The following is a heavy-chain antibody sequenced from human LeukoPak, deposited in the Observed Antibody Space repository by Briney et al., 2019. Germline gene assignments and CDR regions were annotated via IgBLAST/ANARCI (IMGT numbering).Heavy chain of an antibody. Sequence: PGGPLRLSCEASGVTFSNYWMSWVRQAPGMGPEWLANIKQDGTEKFYMASVRGRFIISRDNAESSLYLQMNSLRVEDTAVYYCARDCGGGAPCFDSWGQGTLVTVSS. J-gene: IGHJ4*02. D-gene: IGHD3-16*01. V-gene: IGHV3-7*03. CDR1: GVTFSNYW. CDR2: IKQDGTEK. CDR3: ARDCGGGAPCFDS.